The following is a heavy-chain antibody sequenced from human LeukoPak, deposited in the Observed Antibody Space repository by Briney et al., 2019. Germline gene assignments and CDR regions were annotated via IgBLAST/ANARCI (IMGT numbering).Heavy chain of an antibody. CDR3: ASSGSYLLKWFAN. J-gene: IGHJ5*02. CDR1: GYTFTSSV. V-gene: IGHV1-18*01. Sequence: DSVSLTCVASGYTFTSSVITCVPQAPGQGLEWMGWISAYNGNTNYAQKLQGRVTMTTDTSTSTAYMEVRSLRSDDTGVYYCASSGSYLLKWFANWGQGTLVTVSS. D-gene: IGHD1-26*01. CDR2: ISAYNGNT.